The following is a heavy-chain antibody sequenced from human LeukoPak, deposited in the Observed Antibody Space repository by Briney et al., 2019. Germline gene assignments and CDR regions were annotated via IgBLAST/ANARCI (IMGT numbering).Heavy chain of an antibody. CDR2: TSSDLNVK. D-gene: IGHD2-15*01. J-gene: IGHJ4*02. CDR1: GFTFRNYV. CDR3: TQGSGQYFNY. V-gene: IGHV3-30-3*01. Sequence: PGGSLRLSCAASGFTFRNYVIHWVRQAPGKGLEWVAVTSSDLNVKLYADPVKGRFTISRDDSKNTLYLQMNSLTSEDTAMYYCTQGSGQYFNYWGQGTLVTVSS.